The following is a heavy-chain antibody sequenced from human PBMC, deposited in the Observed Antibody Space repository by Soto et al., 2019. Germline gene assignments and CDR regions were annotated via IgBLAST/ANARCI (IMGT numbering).Heavy chain of an antibody. CDR2: IYYSAST. CDR1: GGSISSGSYY. V-gene: IGHV4-31*03. Sequence: QVQLQESGPGLVKPSQTLSRTCTVSGGSISSGSYYWSWIRQHPAKCLEWIGYIYYSASTYYNPSLKSRVTISVATSKNQFSLKLSSVTAADTAVYYCARDQAIGGSSYWGQGTLVTVSS. J-gene: IGHJ4*02. CDR3: ARDQAIGGSSY. D-gene: IGHD1-26*01.